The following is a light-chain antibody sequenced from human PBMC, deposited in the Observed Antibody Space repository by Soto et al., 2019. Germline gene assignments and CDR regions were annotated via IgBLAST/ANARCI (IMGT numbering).Light chain of an antibody. CDR2: HAS. Sequence: EIVMTQSPATLSVSPGERATLSCRASQSVRNNLAWYQQKPGQAPRLLIYHASTGATGIPARFSGSGSGTALTLTISSVQSEDFAVYYCQQYNEWPLTFGGGTKVEIK. CDR3: QQYNEWPLT. J-gene: IGKJ4*01. CDR1: QSVRNN. V-gene: IGKV3-15*01.